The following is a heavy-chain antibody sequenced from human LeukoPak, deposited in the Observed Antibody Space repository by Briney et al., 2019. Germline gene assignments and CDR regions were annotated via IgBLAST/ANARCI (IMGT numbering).Heavy chain of an antibody. D-gene: IGHD3-22*01. CDR3: ARDRYYYDSSGYYEFSD. V-gene: IGHV1-18*01. Sequence: ASVKVSCKASGYTFTSYDINWVRQATGQGLEWMGWISAYNGNTNYAQKLQGRVTMATDTSTSTAYMELRSLRSDDTAVYYCARDRYYYDSSGYYEFSDWGQGTLVTVSS. CDR1: GYTFTSYD. CDR2: ISAYNGNT. J-gene: IGHJ4*02.